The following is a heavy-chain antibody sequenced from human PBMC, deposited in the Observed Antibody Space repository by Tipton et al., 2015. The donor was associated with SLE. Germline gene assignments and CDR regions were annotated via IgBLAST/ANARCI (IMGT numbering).Heavy chain of an antibody. J-gene: IGHJ6*02. CDR3: ARAGDGYNYYYYGMDV. Sequence: AVSGFTFSNNWMAWVRQAPGKGLEWVAHIREDGSENFYVDSVRGRFAISRDNAKNSLYLQMNSLRAEDTAVYYCARAGDGYNYYYYGMDVWGQGTTVTVSS. D-gene: IGHD5-24*01. CDR1: GFTFSNNW. CDR2: IREDGSEN. V-gene: IGHV3-7*01.